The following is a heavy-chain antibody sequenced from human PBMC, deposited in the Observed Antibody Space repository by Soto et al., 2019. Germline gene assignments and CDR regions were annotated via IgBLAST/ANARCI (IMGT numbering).Heavy chain of an antibody. CDR1: GFTFSSYA. Sequence: GGPLRLSCADSGFTFSSYAMSWVRQAPGKGLEWVSAISGSGGSTYYAASVKGRFTLSRDHSKNKLYLQMNSLRAEDTAVDYCAKDRLDGDYGGEVGDYWGQGTRVTVCS. J-gene: IGHJ4*02. V-gene: IGHV3-23*01. D-gene: IGHD4-17*01. CDR2: ISGSGGST. CDR3: AKDRLDGDYGGEVGDY.